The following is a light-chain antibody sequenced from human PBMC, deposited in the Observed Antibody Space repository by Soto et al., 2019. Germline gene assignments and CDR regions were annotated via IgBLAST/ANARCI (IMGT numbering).Light chain of an antibody. V-gene: IGKV3-15*01. Sequence: EIVMTQSPATLSVSPGERATLSCRASQSVSSNLAWYQQKPGQAPRLLIYGASTRATGIPARFSGSGSGTEFTLTISSLQSGDFAVYSCQQYDNWPRTFGQGTKVEIK. J-gene: IGKJ1*01. CDR3: QQYDNWPRT. CDR1: QSVSSN. CDR2: GAS.